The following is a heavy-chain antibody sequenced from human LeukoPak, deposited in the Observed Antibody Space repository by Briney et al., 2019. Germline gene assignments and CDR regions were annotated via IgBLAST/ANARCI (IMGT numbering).Heavy chain of an antibody. CDR1: GGSFSGYY. J-gene: IGHJ6*03. CDR3: ARGPRTTRTGGHYYYYYMDV. D-gene: IGHD1/OR15-1a*01. CDR2: INHSGST. V-gene: IGHV4-34*01. Sequence: SETLSLTCAVYGGSFSGYYWSWIRQPPGKGLEWIGEINHSGSTNYNPSLKSRVTISVDTSKTQFSLKLSSVTAADTAVYYCARGPRTTRTGGHYYYYYMDVWGKGTTVTVSS.